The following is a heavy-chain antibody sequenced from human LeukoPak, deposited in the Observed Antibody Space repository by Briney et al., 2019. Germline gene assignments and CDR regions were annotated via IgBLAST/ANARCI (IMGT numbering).Heavy chain of an antibody. V-gene: IGHV4-4*02. D-gene: IGHD3-10*01. CDR3: AKGEDYGSGTVHFAP. CDR2: IYHGGST. Sequence: PSGTQSLNCALSIGSISSFHWLSWVRQPPGKGLEWIGEIYHGGSTNLNPSLKSRVAMSVDRSRNQFSLSLKTVTAADTAVYYCAKGEDYGSGTVHFAPWGQGTLVTVSS. CDR1: IGSISSFHW. J-gene: IGHJ5*02.